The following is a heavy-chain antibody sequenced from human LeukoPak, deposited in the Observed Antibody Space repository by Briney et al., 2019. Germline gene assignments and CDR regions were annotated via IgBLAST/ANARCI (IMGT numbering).Heavy chain of an antibody. CDR3: ARGRLRYFDWLLDAFVY. Sequence: PSETLSLTCAVYGGSFSGYYWSWIRQPPGKGLEWIGEINHSGSTNYNPSLKSRVTISVDTSKNQFSLKLSSVTAADTAVYYCARGRLRYFDWLLDAFVYWGQGTLVTVSS. J-gene: IGHJ4*02. CDR1: GGSFSGYY. D-gene: IGHD3-9*01. CDR2: INHSGST. V-gene: IGHV4-34*01.